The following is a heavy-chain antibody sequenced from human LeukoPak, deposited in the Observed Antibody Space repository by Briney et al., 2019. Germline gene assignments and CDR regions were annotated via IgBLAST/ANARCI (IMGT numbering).Heavy chain of an antibody. V-gene: IGHV3-21*01. CDR2: ISSSSSYI. D-gene: IGHD4-17*01. CDR3: ARGGDDYGDYVSY. J-gene: IGHJ4*02. CDR1: GFTFRNYA. Sequence: GGSLRLSCAASGFTFRNYAMTWVRQAPGKGLDWVSSISSSSSYIYYADSVKGRFTISRDNAKNSLYLQMNSLRAEDTAVYYCARGGDDYGDYVSYWGQGTLVTVSS.